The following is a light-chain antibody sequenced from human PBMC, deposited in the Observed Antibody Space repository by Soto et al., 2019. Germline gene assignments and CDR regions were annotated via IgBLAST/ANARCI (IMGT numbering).Light chain of an antibody. CDR1: SSNIGSNT. CDR3: AVWDDSLDGHAV. Sequence: QSVLTQPPSASGTPGQRVSISCSGSSSNIGSNTVRWYQHLPGTAPRLLIYNNIQRPSGVPDRFSGSKSGTSASLAISGRQSEDEADYYCAVWDDSLDGHAVFGGGTQLTVL. CDR2: NNI. V-gene: IGLV1-44*01. J-gene: IGLJ7*01.